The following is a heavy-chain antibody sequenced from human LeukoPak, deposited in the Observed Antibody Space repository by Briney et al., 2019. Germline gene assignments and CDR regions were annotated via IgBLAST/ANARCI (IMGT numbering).Heavy chain of an antibody. CDR1: GGSISSYY. V-gene: IGHV4-59*01. J-gene: IGHJ3*02. CDR2: IYYSGST. Sequence: SETLSLTCTVSGGSISSYYWSWIRQPPGKGLEWIGYIYYSGSTNYNPSLKSRVTISVDTSKNQFSLKLSSVTAADTAVYYCARDSRNWGQPDAFDIWGQGTMVTVSS. D-gene: IGHD7-27*01. CDR3: ARDSRNWGQPDAFDI.